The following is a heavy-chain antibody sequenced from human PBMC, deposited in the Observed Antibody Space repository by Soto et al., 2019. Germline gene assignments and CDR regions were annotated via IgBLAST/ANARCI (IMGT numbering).Heavy chain of an antibody. Sequence: PSETLSLTCDVSGASIKSDTWWTWVRQSPGKGLEWIGEIYHNGRAFDNPSLKGRVTISVDTSKNQFSLKLSSVTAADTAVYYCVRGYYDSNGQSNTFDIWGQGTMVTVSS. D-gene: IGHD3-22*01. CDR3: VRGYYDSNGQSNTFDI. V-gene: IGHV4-4*02. J-gene: IGHJ3*02. CDR1: GASIKSDTW. CDR2: IYHNGRA.